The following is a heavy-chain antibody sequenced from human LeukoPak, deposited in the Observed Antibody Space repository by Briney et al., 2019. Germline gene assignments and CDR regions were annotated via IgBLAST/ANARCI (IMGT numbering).Heavy chain of an antibody. Sequence: SETLSLICTVSGGSISSHYGSWIRHPPGKGLEWIGYIFFVGSTIYNPSLKSRVTISLDTSKTHFSLRLSSVTAADTAVYYCARGGTYFDDWGQETLVTVSS. D-gene: IGHD1-26*01. CDR2: IFFVGST. V-gene: IGHV4-59*11. J-gene: IGHJ4*02. CDR1: GGSISSHY. CDR3: ARGGTYFDD.